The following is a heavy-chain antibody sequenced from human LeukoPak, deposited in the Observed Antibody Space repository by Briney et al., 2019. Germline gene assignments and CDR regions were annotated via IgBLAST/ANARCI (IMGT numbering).Heavy chain of an antibody. CDR2: IYHSGST. CDR3: ARTYYDILTGIYYFDY. J-gene: IGHJ4*02. V-gene: IGHV4-38-2*01. D-gene: IGHD3-9*01. Sequence: PPETLSLTCAVSGYSISSGYYWGWIRQPPGKGLEWIGSIYHSGSTYYNPSLKSRVTISVDTSKNQFSLKLSSVTAADTAVYYCARTYYDILTGIYYFDYWGQGTLVTVSS. CDR1: GYSISSGYY.